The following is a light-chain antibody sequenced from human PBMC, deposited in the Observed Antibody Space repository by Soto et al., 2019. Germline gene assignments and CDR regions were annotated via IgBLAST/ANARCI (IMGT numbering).Light chain of an antibody. CDR3: QQYGSSPPRIT. CDR1: QSVSSSY. J-gene: IGKJ3*01. CDR2: GAS. Sequence: ESALTQSPGTLSLSPGERATLSCRASQSVSSSYLAWYQQKPGQAPRLLIYGASSSATGIPDRFSASGSGTDFTLTISRLEPEDFAVYYCQQYGSSPPRITFGPGTKVDIK. V-gene: IGKV3-20*01.